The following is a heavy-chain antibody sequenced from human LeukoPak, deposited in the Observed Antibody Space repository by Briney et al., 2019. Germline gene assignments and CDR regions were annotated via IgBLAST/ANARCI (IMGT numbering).Heavy chain of an antibody. CDR3: ARERGYSGYDYDY. CDR1: GYTFTSYD. CDR2: MNPNSGNT. D-gene: IGHD5-12*01. J-gene: IGHJ4*02. V-gene: IGHV1-8*01. Sequence: ASEKVPCKASGYTFTSYDINWVRQATGQGLEWMGWMNPNSGNTGYAQKFQGRVTMTRNTSISTAYMELSSLRAEDTAVYYCARERGYSGYDYDYWGQGTLVTVSS.